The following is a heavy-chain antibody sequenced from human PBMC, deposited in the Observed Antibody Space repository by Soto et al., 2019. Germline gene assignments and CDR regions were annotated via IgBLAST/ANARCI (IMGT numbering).Heavy chain of an antibody. Sequence: PGGSLRLSCAASGFTFRNYAMNWVRQAPGKGLEWVSGISVSGGSTYYADSVKGRFTVSRDNSKNTVFLQMNSLRAEDTAVSFCAKGMYYYDSSGYSLFDYWGQGTLVTVSS. CDR2: ISVSGGST. CDR1: GFTFRNYA. V-gene: IGHV3-23*01. J-gene: IGHJ4*02. CDR3: AKGMYYYDSSGYSLFDY. D-gene: IGHD3-22*01.